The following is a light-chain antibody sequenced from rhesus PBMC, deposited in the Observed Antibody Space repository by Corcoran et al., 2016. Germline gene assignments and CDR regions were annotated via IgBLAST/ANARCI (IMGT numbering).Light chain of an antibody. Sequence: DIQMTQSPSSLSASVGDTVTIRCQASQDIISWLSWYQQKPGKAPKLLFYKASSLQGGVPATFTGTGSGTHFTLTISSLQPKDFGTYYCLQYSNSPLAFGGGTKVEIK. CDR1: QDIISW. J-gene: IGKJ4*01. V-gene: IGKV1-22*01. CDR3: LQYSNSPLA. CDR2: KAS.